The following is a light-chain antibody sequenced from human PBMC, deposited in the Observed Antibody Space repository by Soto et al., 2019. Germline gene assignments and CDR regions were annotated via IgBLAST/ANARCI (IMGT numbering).Light chain of an antibody. CDR2: GKN. V-gene: IGLV1-40*01. CDR3: QSYDTSLSGSEVV. CDR1: SSNIGAGYD. J-gene: IGLJ2*01. Sequence: QSVLTQPPSVSGAPGQRVTISCTGSSSNIGAGYDVHWYQQFPGTAPRLLIYGKNNRPSGVPDRCSGSKSGTSASLAITGLQPEDEADYYCQSYDTSLSGSEVVFGGGTKLTVL.